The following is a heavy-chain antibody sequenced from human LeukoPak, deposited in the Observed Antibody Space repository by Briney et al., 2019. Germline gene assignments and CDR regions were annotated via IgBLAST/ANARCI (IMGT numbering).Heavy chain of an antibody. D-gene: IGHD1-26*01. CDR1: GYTLTELS. Sequence: ASVKVSCTVSGYTLTELSMHWVRQVPGKGLEWMGGFDPEDGETIYAQKFQGRVTMTEDTSTDTAYMELSSLRSEDTAVYYCAPRYSGSYYADYWGQGTLVTVSS. J-gene: IGHJ4*02. V-gene: IGHV1-24*01. CDR3: APRYSGSYYADY. CDR2: FDPEDGET.